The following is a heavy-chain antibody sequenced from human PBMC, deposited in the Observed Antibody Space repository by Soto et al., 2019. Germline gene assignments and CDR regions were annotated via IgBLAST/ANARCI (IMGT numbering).Heavy chain of an antibody. Sequence: QLQLQESGPGLVKPSETLSLTCTVSGGSISSSSYYWGWIRQPPGKGLEWIGSIYYSGSTYYNPSLKSRVTISVDTSKNQFSLKLSSVTAADTAVYYCARHSSWAEEIAVAGTFYYWGQGTLVTVSS. CDR2: IYYSGST. J-gene: IGHJ4*02. CDR3: ARHSSWAEEIAVAGTFYY. CDR1: GGSISSSSYY. V-gene: IGHV4-39*01. D-gene: IGHD6-19*01.